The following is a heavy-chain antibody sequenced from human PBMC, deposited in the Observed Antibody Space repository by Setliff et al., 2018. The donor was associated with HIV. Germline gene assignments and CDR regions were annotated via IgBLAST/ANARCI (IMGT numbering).Heavy chain of an antibody. CDR1: GYTFPNYG. CDR3: ARARSVYEADFDY. V-gene: IGHV1-18*04. Sequence: ASVKVSCKGSGYTFPNYGFSWVRQAPGQGLEWMGWISTYNDNTNYAQKFQGRVTFTTDISTSTVYMELRSLKSEDTAVYYCARARSVYEADFDYWGQGTLVTVS. CDR2: ISTYNDNT. J-gene: IGHJ4*02. D-gene: IGHD5-12*01.